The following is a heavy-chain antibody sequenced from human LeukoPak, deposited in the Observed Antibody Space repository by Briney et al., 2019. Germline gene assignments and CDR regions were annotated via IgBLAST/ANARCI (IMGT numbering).Heavy chain of an antibody. D-gene: IGHD3-10*01. Sequence: RGSLRLSCAASGFTFSSYAMSWVRQAPGKGPEWVSAISGSGGSTYYADSVKGRFTISRDNSKNTLYLQMNSLRAEDTAVYYCAISTGGSGSYGYWGQGTLVTVSS. J-gene: IGHJ4*02. CDR3: AISTGGSGSYGY. V-gene: IGHV3-23*01. CDR1: GFTFSSYA. CDR2: ISGSGGST.